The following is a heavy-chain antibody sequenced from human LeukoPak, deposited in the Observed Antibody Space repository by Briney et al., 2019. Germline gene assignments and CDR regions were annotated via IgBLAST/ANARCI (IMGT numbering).Heavy chain of an antibody. D-gene: IGHD6-6*01. J-gene: IGHJ5*02. V-gene: IGHV5-51*01. Sequence: GESLKTSCKGSGYSFTSYWIGWVRQMPGKGLEWMGIIYPGDSDTRYSPSFQGQVTVSADKSISTAYLQWSSLKASDTAMYYCARQQLAPGFNPWGQGTLVTVSS. CDR2: IYPGDSDT. CDR3: ARQQLAPGFNP. CDR1: GYSFTSYW.